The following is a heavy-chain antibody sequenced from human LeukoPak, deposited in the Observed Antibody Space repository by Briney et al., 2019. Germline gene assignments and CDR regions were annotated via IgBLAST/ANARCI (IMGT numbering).Heavy chain of an antibody. J-gene: IGHJ3*02. V-gene: IGHV3-43*01. D-gene: IGHD3-16*01. Sequence: GGSLRLSCAASGFTFEDFAMHWVRQAPGKGLEWVSLISWDGGSTYYADSVKGRFTISRDNSKNTLYLQMNSLRTEDTAVYYCAKVSGGIAQDDAFDIWGQGTMVTVSS. CDR1: GFTFEDFA. CDR2: ISWDGGST. CDR3: AKVSGGIAQDDAFDI.